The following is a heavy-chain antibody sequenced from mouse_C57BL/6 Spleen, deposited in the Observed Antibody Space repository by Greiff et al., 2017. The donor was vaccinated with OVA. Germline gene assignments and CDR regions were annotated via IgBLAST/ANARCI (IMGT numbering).Heavy chain of an antibody. D-gene: IGHD2-3*01. CDR3: ARWGDGGWYFDV. CDR1: GFTFSSYG. CDR2: ISSGGSYT. Sequence: EVKLVESGGDLVKPGGSLKLSCAASGFTFSSYGMSWVRQTPDKRLEWVATISSGGSYTYYPDSVKGRFTISRDNAKNTLYLQMSMLKSEDTAMDYCARWGDGGWYFDVWGTGTTVTVSS. V-gene: IGHV5-6*01. J-gene: IGHJ1*03.